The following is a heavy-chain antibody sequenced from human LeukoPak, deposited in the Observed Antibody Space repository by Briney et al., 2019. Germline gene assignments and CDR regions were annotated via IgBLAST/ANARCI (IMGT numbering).Heavy chain of an antibody. V-gene: IGHV1-2*02. CDR2: INPNSGGT. Sequence: ASVKVSCKASGYTFTSYGISWVRQAPGQGLEWMGWINPNSGGTNYAQKFQGRVTMTRDTSISTAYMELSRLRSDDTAVYYCARGLLWFGESGVDYWGQGTLVTVSS. J-gene: IGHJ4*02. D-gene: IGHD3-10*01. CDR1: GYTFTSYG. CDR3: ARGLLWFGESGVDY.